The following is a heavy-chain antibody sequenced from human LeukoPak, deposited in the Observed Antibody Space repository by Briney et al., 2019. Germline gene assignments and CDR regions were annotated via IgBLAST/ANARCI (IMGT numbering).Heavy chain of an antibody. J-gene: IGHJ4*02. CDR3: ARDGLQGSIL. D-gene: IGHD4-11*01. CDR1: GGSISGYY. V-gene: IGHV4-59*01. Sequence: PSETLSLTCTVSGGSISGYYWSWIRPPPGGGLEWIGYIYNSGSTTYNPSLKSRVTISVDTSKNQISLRLRSVTAVDTAVYYCARDGLQGSILWGQGTLVTVSS. CDR2: IYNSGST.